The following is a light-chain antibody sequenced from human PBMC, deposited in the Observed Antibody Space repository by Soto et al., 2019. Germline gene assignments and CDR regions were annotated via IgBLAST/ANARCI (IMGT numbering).Light chain of an antibody. CDR1: GSDVGGYSY. Sequence: QSAPAHPASVSGSHGQLITISCTRTGSDVGGYSYVSWYQQHPGKAPTLMSYEVSDRPSGVSNRFSGSKSGNTASLTISGLQAEDEADYYCSSYTSNSTLGGFGTGTKVTVL. V-gene: IGLV2-14*01. CDR3: SSYTSNSTLGG. CDR2: EVS. J-gene: IGLJ1*01.